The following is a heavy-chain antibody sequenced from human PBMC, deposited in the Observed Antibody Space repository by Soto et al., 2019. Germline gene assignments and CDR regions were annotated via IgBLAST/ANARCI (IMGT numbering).Heavy chain of an antibody. CDR1: GGSISSGGYS. V-gene: IGHV4-30-2*01. J-gene: IGHJ6*02. CDR2: IYHSGST. Sequence: SETLSLTCAVSGGSISSGGYSWSRIRQPPGKGLEWIGYIYHSGSTYYNPSLKSRVTISVDRSKNQFSLKLSSVTAADTAVYYCARAEVVVVVPAAIHYYYYGMDVWGQGTTVTVSS. D-gene: IGHD2-2*01. CDR3: ARAEVVVVVPAAIHYYYYGMDV.